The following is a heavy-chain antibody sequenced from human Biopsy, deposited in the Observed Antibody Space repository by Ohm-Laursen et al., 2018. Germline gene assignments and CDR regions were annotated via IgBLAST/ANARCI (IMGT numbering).Heavy chain of an antibody. Sequence: GTLSLTCTVYSGSFSSNYWTWIRQPPGKGLGWIGEITHSGYTNYNPSLKSRVPVSVDTPKNQYPLNLSSVTAADTAVYYCASRLYGPNPIDYWGQGTLVTVSS. D-gene: IGHD2-8*01. J-gene: IGHJ4*02. CDR3: ASRLYGPNPIDY. CDR2: ITHSGYT. V-gene: IGHV4-34*01. CDR1: SGSFSSNY.